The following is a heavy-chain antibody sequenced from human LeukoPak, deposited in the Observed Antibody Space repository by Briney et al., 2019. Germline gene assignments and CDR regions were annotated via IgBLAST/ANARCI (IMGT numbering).Heavy chain of an antibody. CDR3: ARGDSSGYYPTLKSSLQH. J-gene: IGHJ1*01. V-gene: IGHV1-69*04. CDR1: GGTFSSYA. D-gene: IGHD3-22*01. CDR2: IIPILGIA. Sequence: GASVKVSCKASGGTFSSYAISWVRQAPGQGLEWMGRIIPILGIANYAQKFQGRVTITADKSTSTAYMELSSLRSEDTAVYYCARGDSSGYYPTLKSSLQHWGQGTLVTVSS.